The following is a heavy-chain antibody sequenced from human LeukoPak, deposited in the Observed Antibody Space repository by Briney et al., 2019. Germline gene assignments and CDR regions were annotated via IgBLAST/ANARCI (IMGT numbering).Heavy chain of an antibody. J-gene: IGHJ6*03. CDR3: ARGLFVVVPAAPDMDV. CDR2: IYYSGST. V-gene: IGHV4-31*03. D-gene: IGHD2-2*01. Sequence: SQTLSLTCTVSGGFISSGGYYWSWIRQHPGKGLEWIGYIYYSGSTYYNPSLKSRVTISVDTSKNQFSLKLSSVTAADTAVYYCARGLFVVVPAAPDMDVWGKGTTVTVSS. CDR1: GGFISSGGYY.